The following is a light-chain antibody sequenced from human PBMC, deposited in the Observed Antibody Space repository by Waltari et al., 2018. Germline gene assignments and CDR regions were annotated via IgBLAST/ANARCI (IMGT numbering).Light chain of an antibody. J-gene: IGKJ4*01. CDR2: WAS. CDR1: PSVLYSSNNKNY. CDR3: QQYYSTPLT. V-gene: IGKV4-1*01. Sequence: DIVITQSPDSLAGSLGERATINCKSSPSVLYSSNNKNYLAWYQQKPGQPPKLPIYWASTRESGVPDRFSGSGSGTDFTLTISSLQAEDVAVYYCQQYYSTPLTFGGGTKVEIK.